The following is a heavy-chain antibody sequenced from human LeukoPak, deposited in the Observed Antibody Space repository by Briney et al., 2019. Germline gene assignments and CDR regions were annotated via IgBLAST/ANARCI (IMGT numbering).Heavy chain of an antibody. CDR1: GYTFTSYA. D-gene: IGHD3-22*01. CDR3: AREGDSSGYYSHFDY. Sequence: ASVKVSCKASGYTFTSYAMNWVRQAPGQGLEWMGWINTNTGNPTYAQGFTGRFVFSLDTSVSTAYLQISSLKAEDTAVYYCAREGDSSGYYSHFDYWGQGTLVTVSS. CDR2: INTNTGNP. V-gene: IGHV7-4-1*02. J-gene: IGHJ4*02.